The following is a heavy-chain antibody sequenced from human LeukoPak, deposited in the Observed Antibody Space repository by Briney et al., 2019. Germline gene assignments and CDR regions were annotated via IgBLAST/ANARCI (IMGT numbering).Heavy chain of an antibody. V-gene: IGHV4-39*07. Sequence: SQTLSLTWTVSGGSISSSSYYWGWIRQPPGKGLEWIGSIYYSGSTYYNPSLKSRVTISVDTSKNQFSLKLSSVTAADTAVYYCAKISGYDFQFDYWGQGTLVTVSS. CDR2: IYYSGST. D-gene: IGHD5-12*01. CDR3: AKISGYDFQFDY. CDR1: GGSISSSSYY. J-gene: IGHJ4*02.